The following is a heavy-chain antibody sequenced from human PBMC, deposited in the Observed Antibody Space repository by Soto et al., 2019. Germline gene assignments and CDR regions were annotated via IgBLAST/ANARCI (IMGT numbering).Heavy chain of an antibody. D-gene: IGHD2-8*01. Sequence: TLSLTCAVYGGSFSGYYWSWIRQPPGKGLEWIGEINHSGSTNYNPSLKSRVTISVDTSKNQFSLKLSSVTAADTAVYYCARGSSYGDFDYWGQRTLVTVSS. CDR2: INHSGST. V-gene: IGHV4-34*01. J-gene: IGHJ4*02. CDR3: ARGSSYGDFDY. CDR1: GGSFSGYY.